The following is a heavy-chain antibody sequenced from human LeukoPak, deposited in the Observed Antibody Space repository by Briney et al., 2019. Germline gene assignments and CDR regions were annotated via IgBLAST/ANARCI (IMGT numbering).Heavy chain of an antibody. CDR2: ISTTGDIT. CDR3: AADVWRAGSSQYYYYMDV. J-gene: IGHJ6*03. CDR1: ESDFVNYA. D-gene: IGHD6-13*01. V-gene: IGHV3-23*01. Sequence: RGSLRLSCAASESDFVNYAMSWVRQGPGKGLDWVSTISTTGDITYHADPLKGRFIISRDNSKNTLYLQMNSLRVDDTAIYYCAADVWRAGSSQYYYYMDVWGKGTTVSVSS.